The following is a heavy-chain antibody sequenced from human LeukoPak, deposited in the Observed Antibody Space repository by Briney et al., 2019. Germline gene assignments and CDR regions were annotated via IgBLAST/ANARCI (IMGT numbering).Heavy chain of an antibody. J-gene: IGHJ4*02. V-gene: IGHV4-39*01. D-gene: IGHD1-26*01. CDR2: IYYSGST. Sequence: WVRQPPGKGLEWIGSIYYSGSTYYNPSLKSRVTISVDTSKNQFSLKLSSVTAADTAVFYCARLLASGSYYFDYWGQGTLVTVSS. CDR3: ARLLASGSYYFDY.